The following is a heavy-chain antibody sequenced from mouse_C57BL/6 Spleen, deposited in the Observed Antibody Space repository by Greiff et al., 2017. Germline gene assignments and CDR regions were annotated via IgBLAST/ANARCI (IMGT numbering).Heavy chain of an antibody. CDR2: ISDGGSYT. Sequence: EVKLMESGGGLVKPGGSLKLSCAASGFTFSSYAMSWVRQTPEKRLEWVATISDGGSYTYYPDNVKGRFTISRDNAKNNLYLQMSHLKSEDTAMYYCARDRGITNYFDSWGQGTTLTVSS. J-gene: IGHJ2*01. CDR1: GFTFSSYA. CDR3: ARDRGITNYFDS. D-gene: IGHD2-4*01. V-gene: IGHV5-4*01.